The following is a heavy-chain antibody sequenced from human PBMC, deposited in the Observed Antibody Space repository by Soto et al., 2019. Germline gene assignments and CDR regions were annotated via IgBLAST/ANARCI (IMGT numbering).Heavy chain of an antibody. D-gene: IGHD3-16*01. CDR2: ISWNSGSI. Sequence: EVQLVESGGGLVQPGRSLRLSCAASGFTFDDYAMHWVRQAPGKGLEWVSGISWNSGSIGYADSVKGRFTISRDNAKNSLYLQMNSLRAEDTALYYCAKDNDGRKDKNFDYWGQGTLVTVSS. V-gene: IGHV3-9*01. CDR1: GFTFDDYA. J-gene: IGHJ4*02. CDR3: AKDNDGRKDKNFDY.